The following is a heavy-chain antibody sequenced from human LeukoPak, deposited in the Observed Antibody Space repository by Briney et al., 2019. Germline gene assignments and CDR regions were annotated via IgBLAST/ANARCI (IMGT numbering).Heavy chain of an antibody. CDR2: INHSGST. V-gene: IGHV4-34*01. Sequence: SETLSLTCAVYGGSFSGYYWSWTRQPPGKGLEWIGEINHSGSTNYNPSLKSRVTISVDTSKNQFSLKLSSVTAADTAVYYCARGKGYGDRPGGGHYYYYGMDVWGQGTTVTVSS. D-gene: IGHD4-17*01. CDR3: ARGKGYGDRPGGGHYYYYGMDV. J-gene: IGHJ6*02. CDR1: GGSFSGYY.